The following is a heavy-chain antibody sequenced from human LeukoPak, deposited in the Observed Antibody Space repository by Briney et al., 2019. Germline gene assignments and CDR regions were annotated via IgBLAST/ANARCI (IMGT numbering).Heavy chain of an antibody. CDR2: IYTSGST. CDR1: GGSISSYY. D-gene: IGHD2-8*01. J-gene: IGHJ3*02. CDR3: ARESMENAFDI. Sequence: KPSETPSLTCTVSGGSISSYYWSWIRQPAGKGLEWIGRIYTSGSTNYNPSLKSRLTMSVDTSKNQFSLRLSSVTAADTAVYYCARESMENAFDIWGQGTMVTVSS. V-gene: IGHV4-4*07.